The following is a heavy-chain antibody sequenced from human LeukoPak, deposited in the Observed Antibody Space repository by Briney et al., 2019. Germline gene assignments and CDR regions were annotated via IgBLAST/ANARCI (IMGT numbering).Heavy chain of an antibody. CDR3: ARRVQEDNSIGFANWLDP. CDR2: INPSGGST. J-gene: IGHJ5*02. V-gene: IGHV1-46*01. Sequence: ASVKVSCKASGYTFTSYYMHSVRQAPGQGREWMGIINPSGGSTSYAQKFQGRVTMTRDMSTSTVYMELSSLRSEDTAVYYCARRVQEDNSIGFANWLDPWGQGTLVTVSS. D-gene: IGHD4-11*01. CDR1: GYTFTSYY.